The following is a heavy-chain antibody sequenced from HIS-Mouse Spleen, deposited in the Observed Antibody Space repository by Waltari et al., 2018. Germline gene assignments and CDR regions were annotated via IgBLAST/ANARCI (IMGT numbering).Heavy chain of an antibody. CDR1: GGSISSSSYY. CDR2: IYYCGST. Sequence: QLQLQESGPGLVKPSETLSLTCTVPGGSISSSSYYWGWNRQPPGKGLEGVGSIYYCGSTYYNPSLKSRVTISVDTSKNQFSLKLSSVTAADTAVYYCAREIPYSSSWYDWYFDLWGRGTLVTVSS. V-gene: IGHV4-39*07. CDR3: AREIPYSSSWYDWYFDL. D-gene: IGHD6-13*01. J-gene: IGHJ2*01.